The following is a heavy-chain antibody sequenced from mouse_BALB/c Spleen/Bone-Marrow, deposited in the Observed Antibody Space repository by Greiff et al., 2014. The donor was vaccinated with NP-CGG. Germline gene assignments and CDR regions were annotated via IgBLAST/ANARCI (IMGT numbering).Heavy chain of an antibody. CDR2: IDPANGNT. CDR1: GFNIKDTY. J-gene: IGHJ3*01. Sequence: VHVKQSGAGLVKPGASVKLSCTASGFNIKDTYMHWVKQRPEQGLEWIGRIDPANGNTKYNPKFQGKATITADTSSNTAYLQLSSLTSEDTAVYYCARWGITTEFAYWGQGTLVTVSA. CDR3: ARWGITTEFAY. D-gene: IGHD2-4*01. V-gene: IGHV14-3*02.